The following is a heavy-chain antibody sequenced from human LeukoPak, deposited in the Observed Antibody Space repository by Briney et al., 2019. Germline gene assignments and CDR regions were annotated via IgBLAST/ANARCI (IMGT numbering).Heavy chain of an antibody. V-gene: IGHV4-4*07. CDR2: THTSGGT. J-gene: IGHJ6*03. Sequence: SETLSLAWTVSGDSIICYFWSWIRQPAGKGLEWIGRTHTSGGTNYSPSLKGRVTMSLDTSKNLLSLKPTSVNAADTGVYYCARDITGPPTFYYYYMDAWGNGTTVTVSS. CDR1: GDSIICYF. CDR3: ARDITGPPTFYYYYMDA. D-gene: IGHD2-8*02.